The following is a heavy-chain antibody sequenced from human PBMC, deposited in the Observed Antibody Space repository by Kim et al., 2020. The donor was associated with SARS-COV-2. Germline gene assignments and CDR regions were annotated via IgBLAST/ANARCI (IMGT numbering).Heavy chain of an antibody. Sequence: GGSLRLSCAASGFTFSSCTMNWVRQAPGKGLEWVSSISSSSTYIYYADSVKGRFTISRDNAKNSLYLQMNSLRAEDTAVYFCARDAPTTVTTLRTSYYYYYGMDVWGRGTTVTVSS. V-gene: IGHV3-21*01. CDR1: GFTFSSCT. J-gene: IGHJ6*02. D-gene: IGHD4-17*01. CDR2: ISSSSTYI. CDR3: ARDAPTTVTTLRTSYYYYYGMDV.